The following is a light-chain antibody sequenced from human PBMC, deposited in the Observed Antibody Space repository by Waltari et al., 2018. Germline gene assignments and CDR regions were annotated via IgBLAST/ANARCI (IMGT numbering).Light chain of an antibody. Sequence: DIQMTQSPSSLSASVGDRVTITCRASQTISSLLNWYQQKPGKAPNLLIYDISNLQSWVPSRFSGSGSGTYFTLTISSLQPEDFATYYCQQSYSTPYTFGPGTKLDIK. CDR1: QTISSL. J-gene: IGKJ2*01. CDR2: DIS. V-gene: IGKV1-39*01. CDR3: QQSYSTPYT.